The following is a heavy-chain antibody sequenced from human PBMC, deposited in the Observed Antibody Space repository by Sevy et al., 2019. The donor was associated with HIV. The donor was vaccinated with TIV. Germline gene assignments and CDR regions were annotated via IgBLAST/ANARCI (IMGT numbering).Heavy chain of an antibody. V-gene: IGHV3-7*01. Sequence: GGSLRLSCAASGFTFNSYWMTWVRRAPGKGLEWVANLNQDGSEKDYVDSVKGRFTISRDNSQNSLSLQMNTLRVDDTAVYFCAREGSSYDTYYYDYAMDLWGLGTTVTVSS. CDR3: AREGSSYDTYYYDYAMDL. CDR2: LNQDGSEK. CDR1: GFTFNSYW. J-gene: IGHJ6*02. D-gene: IGHD3-10*01.